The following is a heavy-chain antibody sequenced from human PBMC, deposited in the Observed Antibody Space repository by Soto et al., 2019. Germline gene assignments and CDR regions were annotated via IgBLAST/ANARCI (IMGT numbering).Heavy chain of an antibody. Sequence: LSLTCTVSGGSISSYYWSWIRQPPGKGLEWIGYIYYSGSTNYNPSLKSRVTISVDTSKNQFSLKLSSVTAADTAVYYCARLLFGHMVATYYYFDYWGQGTLVTVSS. J-gene: IGHJ4*02. D-gene: IGHD5-12*01. CDR1: GGSISSYY. CDR2: IYYSGST. V-gene: IGHV4-59*01. CDR3: ARLLFGHMVATYYYFDY.